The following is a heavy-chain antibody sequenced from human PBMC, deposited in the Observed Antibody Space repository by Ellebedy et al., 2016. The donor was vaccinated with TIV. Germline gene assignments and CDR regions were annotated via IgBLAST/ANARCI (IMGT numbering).Heavy chain of an antibody. CDR1: GFTFSHHG. V-gene: IGHV3-74*01. CDR3: ARGKTGLDS. D-gene: IGHD1-1*01. J-gene: IGHJ4*02. CDR2: INSDGSST. Sequence: GGSLRLXXAASGFTFSHHGMHWVRQPPGKGLVWVSRINSDGSSTGSADSVKGRFTTSRDNAKNTLYLQMNSLRAEDTAVYYCARGKTGLDSWGQGTLVTVSS.